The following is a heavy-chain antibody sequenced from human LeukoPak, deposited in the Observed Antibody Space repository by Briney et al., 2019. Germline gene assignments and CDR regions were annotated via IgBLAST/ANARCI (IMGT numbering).Heavy chain of an antibody. CDR3: AKKAKGIAVAGPDAFDI. J-gene: IGHJ3*02. V-gene: IGHV3-23*01. CDR2: ISGSGAST. Sequence: GGSLRLSCAASGCTFSSYAMSWVRQAPGKGLEWVSAISGSGASTYYADSVKGRFTISRDNSKNTLYLQMNSLRAEDTAVYYCAKKAKGIAVAGPDAFDIWGQGTMVTVSS. CDR1: GCTFSSYA. D-gene: IGHD6-19*01.